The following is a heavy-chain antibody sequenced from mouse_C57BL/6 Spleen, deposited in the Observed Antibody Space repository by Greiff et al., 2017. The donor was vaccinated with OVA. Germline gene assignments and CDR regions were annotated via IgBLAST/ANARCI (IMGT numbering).Heavy chain of an antibody. J-gene: IGHJ2*01. CDR1: GYSFTGYY. V-gene: IGHV1-42*01. D-gene: IGHD1-1*01. CDR3: ARKGNYGSSYFDY. Sequence: VQLQQSGPELVKPGASVKISCKASGYSFTGYYMNWVKQSPEKSLEWIGEINPSTGGTTYNQKFKAKATLTVDKSSSTAYMQLKSLTSEDSAVYYCARKGNYGSSYFDYWGQGTTLTVSS. CDR2: INPSTGGT.